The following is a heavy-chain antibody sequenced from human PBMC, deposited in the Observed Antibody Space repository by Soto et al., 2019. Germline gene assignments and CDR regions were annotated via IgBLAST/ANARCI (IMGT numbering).Heavy chain of an antibody. Sequence: SETPPLACTVSGESISSYYWSWIRQPPGEGLDWIEYIYYSASTNYNPSLKSLVTISVDTSKNQFSRKLSSVTAADTDVYYCARRYGYHHDRHDPRGQGSL. CDR1: GESISSYY. CDR2: IYYSAST. J-gene: IGHJ5*02. CDR3: ARRYGYHHDRHDP. V-gene: IGHV4-59*01. D-gene: IGHD5-12*01.